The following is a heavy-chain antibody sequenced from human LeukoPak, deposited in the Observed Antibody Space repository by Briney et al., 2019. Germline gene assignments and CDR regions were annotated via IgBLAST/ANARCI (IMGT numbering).Heavy chain of an antibody. V-gene: IGHV3-23*01. J-gene: IGHJ4*02. CDR2: ISGSCGST. CDR3: SSLYYYDSSGYTIFDY. CDR1: GFTFSSYA. D-gene: IGHD3-22*01. Sequence: PGGSLRLSCAASGFTFSSYAMIWVRQAPGKGLEWVSAISGSCGSTYYADSVKGRFTISRDNSKNTLYLQMNSLRAEDTAVYYCSSLYYYDSSGYTIFDYWGQGTLVTVSS.